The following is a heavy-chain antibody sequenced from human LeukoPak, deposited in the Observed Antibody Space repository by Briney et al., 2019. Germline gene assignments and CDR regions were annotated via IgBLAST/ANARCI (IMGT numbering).Heavy chain of an antibody. CDR2: ISGSGGST. V-gene: IGHV3-23*01. CDR1: GFTFSSYA. Sequence: GGSLRLSCAASGFTFSSYAMSWVRQAPGKGLEWVSAISGSGGSTYYADSVKGRFTISRDNSKNTLYLQMNSLRAEDTAVYYCANFGSASYVGGFDYWGQGTLVTVSS. D-gene: IGHD3-10*01. CDR3: ANFGSASYVGGFDY. J-gene: IGHJ4*02.